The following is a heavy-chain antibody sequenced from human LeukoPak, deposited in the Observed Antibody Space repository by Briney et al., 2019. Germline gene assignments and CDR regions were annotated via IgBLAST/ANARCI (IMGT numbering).Heavy chain of an antibody. CDR2: IYTSGST. D-gene: IGHD3-16*01. CDR1: GGSISSGSYY. J-gene: IGHJ4*02. CDR3: ARVLESYRGGGYYFDY. Sequence: PSETLSLTCTVSGGSISSGSYYWSWIRQPAGKGLEWIGRIYTSGSTNYNPSLKSRVTISVDTSKNQFSLKLSSVTAADTAVYYCARVLESYRGGGYYFDYWGQGTLVTVSS. V-gene: IGHV4-61*02.